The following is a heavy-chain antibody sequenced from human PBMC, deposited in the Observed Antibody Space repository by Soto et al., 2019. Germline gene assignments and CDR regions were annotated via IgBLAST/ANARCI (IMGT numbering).Heavy chain of an antibody. CDR1: GFTFTSSA. CDR3: AAPALLRYFDWSYYYYYGMDV. V-gene: IGHV1-58*01. J-gene: IGHJ6*02. CDR2: IVVGSGNT. Sequence: ASVKVSCKASGFTFTSSAVQWVRQARGQRLEWIGWIVVGSGNTNYAQKFQERVTITRDMSTSTAYMELSSLRSEDTAVYYCAAPALLRYFDWSYYYYYGMDVWGQGTTVTVSS. D-gene: IGHD3-9*01.